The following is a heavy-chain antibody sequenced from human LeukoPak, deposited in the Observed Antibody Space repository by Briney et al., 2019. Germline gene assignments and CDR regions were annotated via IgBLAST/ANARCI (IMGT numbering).Heavy chain of an antibody. J-gene: IGHJ4*02. V-gene: IGHV3-23*01. D-gene: IGHD1-26*01. Sequence: GGSLRLSCAASGFTFSTYAMSWVRQAPDRGLEWVSAVSGSGDNTYYADSVKGRFTISRDNSKNTLYLQMNSLRAEDTAVYYCARDRAHMIVGAPGHFDYWGQGTLVTVSS. CDR1: GFTFSTYA. CDR3: ARDRAHMIVGAPGHFDY. CDR2: VSGSGDNT.